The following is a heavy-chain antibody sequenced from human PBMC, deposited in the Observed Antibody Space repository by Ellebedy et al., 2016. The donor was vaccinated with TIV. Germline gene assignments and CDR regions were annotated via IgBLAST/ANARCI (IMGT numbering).Heavy chain of an antibody. CDR3: AKDGSACSSTSCYSWYFDL. V-gene: IGHV3-30*18. CDR1: GFTFSSYG. CDR2: ISYDGSNK. D-gene: IGHD2-2*01. Sequence: GESLKISXAASGFTFSSYGMHWVRQAPGKGLEWVAVISYDGSNKYYADSVKGRFTISRDNSKNTLYLQMNSLRAEDTAVYYCAKDGSACSSTSCYSWYFDLWGRGTLVTVSS. J-gene: IGHJ2*01.